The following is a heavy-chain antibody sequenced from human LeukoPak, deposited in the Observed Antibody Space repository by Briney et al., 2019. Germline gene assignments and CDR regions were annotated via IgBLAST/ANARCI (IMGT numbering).Heavy chain of an antibody. CDR2: IRYDGIHK. CDR1: GFTFSSYG. Sequence: TGGSLRLSCAASGFTFSSYGMHWVRQAPGKGLEWVAFIRYDGIHKYYADSVKGRFTISRDNSKNTLYLQMNGLRAEDTALYYCAKDLSPGIATSKVDYWGQGTLVTVSS. CDR3: AKDLSPGIATSKVDY. J-gene: IGHJ4*02. D-gene: IGHD6-13*01. V-gene: IGHV3-30*02.